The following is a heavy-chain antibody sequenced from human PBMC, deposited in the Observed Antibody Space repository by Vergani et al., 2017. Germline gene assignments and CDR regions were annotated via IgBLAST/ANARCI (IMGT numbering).Heavy chain of an antibody. D-gene: IGHD3-9*01. CDR3: SRDEYFDWLSIVPGHDYYYYGMDV. CDR2: ISAYNGNT. CDR1: GGTFSSYT. J-gene: IGHJ6*02. Sequence: QVQLVQSGAEVKKTGSSVKVSCKASGGTFSSYTISWVRQAPGQGLEWMGWISAYNGNTNYAQKLQGRVTMTTDTSTSTAYMELRSLRSDDTAVYYWSRDEYFDWLSIVPGHDYYYYGMDVWGQGTTVTVSS. V-gene: IGHV1-18*01.